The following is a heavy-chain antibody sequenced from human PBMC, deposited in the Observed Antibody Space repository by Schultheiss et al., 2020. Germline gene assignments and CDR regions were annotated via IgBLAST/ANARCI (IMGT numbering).Heavy chain of an antibody. J-gene: IGHJ6*04. Sequence: GGSLRLSCAASGFTFSSYWMHWVRQAPGKGLVWVSRINSDGSSTSCADSVKGRFTISRDNAKNTLYLQMNSLRAEDTAVYYCARDNFWLLNDFWSGYYLDNPPTYGMDVWGEGTTVTVSS. CDR3: ARDNFWLLNDFWSGYYLDNPPTYGMDV. CDR1: GFTFSSYW. CDR2: INSDGSST. V-gene: IGHV3-74*01. D-gene: IGHD3-3*01.